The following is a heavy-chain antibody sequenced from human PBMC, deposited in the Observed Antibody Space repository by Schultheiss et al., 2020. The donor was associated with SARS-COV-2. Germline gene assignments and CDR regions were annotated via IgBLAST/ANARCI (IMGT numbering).Heavy chain of an antibody. Sequence: ASVKVSCKASGYTFTGYYMHWVRQAPGQGLEWMGWINPNSGGTNYSQKLQGRVTMTRDTSISTAYMELSRLRSDDTAVYYCARDLYDFWGGNAGGWFDPCGQGSLGTISS. CDR3: ARDLYDFWGGNAGGWFDP. D-gene: IGHD3-3*01. V-gene: IGHV1-2*02. CDR1: GYTFTGYY. CDR2: INPNSGGT. J-gene: IGHJ5*02.